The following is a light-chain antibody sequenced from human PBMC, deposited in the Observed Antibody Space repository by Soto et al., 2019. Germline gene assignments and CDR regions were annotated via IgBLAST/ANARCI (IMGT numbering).Light chain of an antibody. V-gene: IGKV3-20*01. J-gene: IGKJ3*01. CDR1: QSVSSSY. CDR2: GAS. Sequence: EIVLTQSPGTLSLSPGERATLSCRASQSVSSSYLAWYQQNPGQAPRLHIYGASIRATGIPDRFSGSGSGKDFTLTISRLEPEDFAVYYCQQYGSSLFTFGPGTKVDI. CDR3: QQYGSSLFT.